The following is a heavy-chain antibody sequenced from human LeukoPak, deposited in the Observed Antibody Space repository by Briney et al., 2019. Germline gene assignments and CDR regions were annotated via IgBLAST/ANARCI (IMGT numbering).Heavy chain of an antibody. Sequence: GGSLRLSCAASGXTFSNACMSWVRQAPGKGLEWVGHIKGKTDGGTTDYAAPVQGRFTISRDDSKNTLFLQMNSLKTEDTAVYYCTTGTWIQLWLADYWGQGTLVTVSS. CDR2: IKGKTDGGTT. J-gene: IGHJ4*02. D-gene: IGHD5-18*01. V-gene: IGHV3-15*01. CDR3: TTGTWIQLWLADY. CDR1: GXTFSNAC.